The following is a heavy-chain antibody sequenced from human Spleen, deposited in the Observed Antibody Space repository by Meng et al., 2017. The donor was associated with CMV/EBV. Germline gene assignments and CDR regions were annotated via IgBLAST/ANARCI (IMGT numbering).Heavy chain of an antibody. J-gene: IGHJ4*02. CDR2: ISSSSSTI. CDR3: ATGDSGSYYVY. V-gene: IGHV3-48*04. Sequence: GESLKISCAASGFTFSSYSMNWVRQAPGKGLEWVSYISSSSSTIYYADSVKGRFTISRDNAKNSLYLQMNSLKTEDTAVYYCATGDSGSYYVYWGRGTLVTVSS. CDR1: GFTFSSYS. D-gene: IGHD1-26*01.